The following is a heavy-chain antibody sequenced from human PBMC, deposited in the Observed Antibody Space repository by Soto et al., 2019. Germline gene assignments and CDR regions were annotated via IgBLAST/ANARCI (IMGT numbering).Heavy chain of an antibody. D-gene: IGHD3-22*01. CDR1: GYTFISYG. CDR3: ARALYYYDNSGLAY. CDR2: INIYSGDA. Sequence: QVRLEQSGPEVKKTGASVKVSCKASGYTFISYGISWVRQAPGQGLEWMGWINIYSGDANYAQSFQDRVTMTRDTSTNTVYMEMRTLRSDDTAVYYCARALYYYDNSGLAYWGQGTLVTVSS. J-gene: IGHJ4*02. V-gene: IGHV1-18*01.